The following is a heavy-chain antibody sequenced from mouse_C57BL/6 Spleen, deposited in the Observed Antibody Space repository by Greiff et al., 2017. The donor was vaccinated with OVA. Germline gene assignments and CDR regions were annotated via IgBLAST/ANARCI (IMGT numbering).Heavy chain of an antibody. Sequence: SGPGLVKPSQSLSLTCSVTGYSITSGYYWNWIRQFPGNKLEWMGYISYDGSNNYNPSLKNRISITRDTSKNQFFLKLNSVTTEDTATYYCARDDYDGGFAYWGQGTLVTVSA. CDR3: ARDDYDGGFAY. J-gene: IGHJ3*01. CDR2: ISYDGSN. CDR1: GYSITSGYY. V-gene: IGHV3-6*01. D-gene: IGHD2-4*01.